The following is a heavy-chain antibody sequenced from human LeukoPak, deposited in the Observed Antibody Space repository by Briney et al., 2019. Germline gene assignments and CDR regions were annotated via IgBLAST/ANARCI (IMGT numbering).Heavy chain of an antibody. J-gene: IGHJ4*02. CDR1: GGSISSVGYS. CDR2: IYYSGST. V-gene: IGHV4-31*03. CDR3: ASSQPGRRGFDY. Sequence: SSETLSLTCTVSGGSISSVGYSWSWIRQHPGRGLEWIGYIYYSGSTYYNPSLKSRVTISVDTSKNQFSLELRSVTAADTAVYYCASSQPGRRGFDYWGQGTLATV. D-gene: IGHD1-14*01.